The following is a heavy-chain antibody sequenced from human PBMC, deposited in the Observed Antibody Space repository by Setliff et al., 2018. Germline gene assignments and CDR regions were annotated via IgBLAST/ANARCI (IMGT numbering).Heavy chain of an antibody. CDR1: GGSISTSSY. D-gene: IGHD3-10*01. CDR2: IYYSGTT. J-gene: IGHJ6*03. CDR3: ARAYYYGSGSSHKYYMDV. V-gene: IGHV4-39*01. Sequence: PSETLSLTCTVSGGSISTSSYWGWIRQPPGKGLEWIGSIYYSGTTYYNPSLKSRVTISVDTSKNQFSLKLTSVSAADTAVYYCARAYYYGSGSSHKYYMDVWGKGTAVTVSS.